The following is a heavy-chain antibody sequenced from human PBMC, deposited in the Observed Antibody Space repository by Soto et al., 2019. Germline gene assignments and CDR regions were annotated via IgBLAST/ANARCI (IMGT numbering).Heavy chain of an antibody. D-gene: IGHD4-17*01. CDR2: ISYDGSNK. CDR1: GFTFSSYG. V-gene: IGHV3-30*18. CDR3: AKDRTFLRSYYYYYGMDV. J-gene: IGHJ6*01. Sequence: QVQLVESGGGVVQPGRSLRLSCAASGFTFSSYGMHWVRQAPGKGLEWVAVISYDGSNKYYADSVKGRFTISRDNSKNTLYLQMNSLRAEDTAVYYCAKDRTFLRSYYYYYGMDVW.